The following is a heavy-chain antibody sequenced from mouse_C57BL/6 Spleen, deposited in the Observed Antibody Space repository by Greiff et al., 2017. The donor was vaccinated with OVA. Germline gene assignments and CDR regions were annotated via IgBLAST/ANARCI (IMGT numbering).Heavy chain of an antibody. V-gene: IGHV5-17*01. D-gene: IGHD1-1*01. CDR3: ARRDGSNAMDY. CDR2: ISSGSSTI. Sequence: EVKLMESGGGLVKPGGSLKLSCAASGFTFSDYGMHWVRQAPEKGLEWVAYISSGSSTIYYAETVKGRFTISRDNAKNTLFLQMTSMRSEETAMYYCARRDGSNAMDYWGQGTSVTVSS. J-gene: IGHJ4*01. CDR1: GFTFSDYG.